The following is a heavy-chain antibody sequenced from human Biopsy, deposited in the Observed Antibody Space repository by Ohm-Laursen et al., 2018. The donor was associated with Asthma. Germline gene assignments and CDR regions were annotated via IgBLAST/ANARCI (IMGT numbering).Heavy chain of an antibody. CDR2: GGSYYDGGLK. Sequence: SLRLSCAASGFTFSSYAMHWVRQAPGKGLEWVAVGGSYYDGGLKYYADSVNGRFTVSRGDSKNTLYRQMNSLRPDDTAVYYCARDVMEWYLPAFDFWGQGTLVTVSS. V-gene: IGHV3-30-3*01. CDR1: GFTFSSYA. J-gene: IGHJ4*02. CDR3: ARDVMEWYLPAFDF. D-gene: IGHD3-3*01.